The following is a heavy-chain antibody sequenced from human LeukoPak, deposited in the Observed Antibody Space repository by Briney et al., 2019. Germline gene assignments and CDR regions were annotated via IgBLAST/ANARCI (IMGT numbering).Heavy chain of an antibody. J-gene: IGHJ4*02. D-gene: IGHD6-6*01. V-gene: IGHV3-23*01. Sequence: GGSLRLSCAASGFTFSSYGMSWVRQAPGKGLEWVSSISDDGRSTYYADSVKGRFTISKDNSKNTMYLQMNNLRAEDTAIYYCAKRVPYTSSSVYFDYWGQGALVTASS. CDR1: GFTFSSYG. CDR2: ISDDGRST. CDR3: AKRVPYTSSSVYFDY.